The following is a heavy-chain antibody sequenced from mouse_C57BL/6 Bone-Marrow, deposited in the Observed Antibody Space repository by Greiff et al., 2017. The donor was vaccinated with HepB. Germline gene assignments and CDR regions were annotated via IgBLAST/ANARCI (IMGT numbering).Heavy chain of an antibody. CDR2: IDPEDGDT. CDR1: GFNIKDYY. CDR3: ARDYSGYFDV. Sequence: EVQLQQSGAELVKPGASVKLSCTASGFNIKDYYMHWVKQRTEQGLEWIGRIDPEDGDTKYAPKFQGKATITADTSSNPAYLQLSSLTSEDTAVSYCARDYSGYFDVWGTGTTVTVTA. V-gene: IGHV14-2*01. D-gene: IGHD1-1*01. J-gene: IGHJ1*03.